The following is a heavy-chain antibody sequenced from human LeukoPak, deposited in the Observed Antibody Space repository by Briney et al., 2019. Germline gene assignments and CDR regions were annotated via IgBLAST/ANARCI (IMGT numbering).Heavy chain of an antibody. Sequence: APVKVSCKASGYTFTSYGISWVRQAPGQGLEWMGWISAYNGNTNYAQKLQGRVTMTTDTSTSTAYMELRSLRSDDTAVYYCARGSDFWSGYLHGMDVWGQGTTVTVSS. CDR1: GYTFTSYG. V-gene: IGHV1-18*01. CDR2: ISAYNGNT. J-gene: IGHJ6*02. D-gene: IGHD3-3*01. CDR3: ARGSDFWSGYLHGMDV.